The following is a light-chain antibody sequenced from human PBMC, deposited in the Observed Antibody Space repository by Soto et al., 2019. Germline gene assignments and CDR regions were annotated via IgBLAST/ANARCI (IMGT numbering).Light chain of an antibody. V-gene: IGKV3-15*01. CDR3: QQYNIWPPYT. CDR1: QRISSN. J-gene: IGKJ2*01. Sequence: EIVMTQSPATLSVSPGERATLYCKASQRISSNLAWYQQKPGQPPRLLIYGASTRATGISARFSGSGSGTEFTLTLSGLQSEDFALYYCQQYNIWPPYTFGQGTKVEIK. CDR2: GAS.